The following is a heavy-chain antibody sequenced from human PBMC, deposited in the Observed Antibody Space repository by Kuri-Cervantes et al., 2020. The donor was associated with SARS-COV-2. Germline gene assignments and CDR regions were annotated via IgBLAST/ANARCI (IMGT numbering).Heavy chain of an antibody. V-gene: IGHV3-9*03. CDR2: ISWNSGSI. J-gene: IGHJ3*02. CDR3: AKDIGLGPDRGDAFDI. CDR1: GFTFDDYA. D-gene: IGHD3-16*01. Sequence: GGSLRLSCAASGFTFDDYAMHWVRQAPGKGLERVSGISWNSGSIGYADSVKGRFTISRDNAKNSLYLQMNSLRAEDMALYYCAKDIGLGPDRGDAFDIWGQGTMVTVSS.